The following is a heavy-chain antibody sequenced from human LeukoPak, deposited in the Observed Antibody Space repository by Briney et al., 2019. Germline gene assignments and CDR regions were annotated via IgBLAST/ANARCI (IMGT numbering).Heavy chain of an antibody. D-gene: IGHD1-26*01. Sequence: GGSPRLSCAASGFTFSSYSMNWVRQAPGKGLEWVSSISTSGGYIYYADSVKGRFTMSRDNAKNSLYLQMDSLRAEDTAVYYCARDLVLSRSVGASEKVDYWGQGTLVTVSS. CDR1: GFTFSSYS. J-gene: IGHJ4*02. CDR3: ARDLVLSRSVGASEKVDY. V-gene: IGHV3-21*01. CDR2: ISTSGGYI.